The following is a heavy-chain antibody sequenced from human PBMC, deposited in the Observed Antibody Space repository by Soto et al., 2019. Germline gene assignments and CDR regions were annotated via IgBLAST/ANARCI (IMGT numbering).Heavy chain of an antibody. D-gene: IGHD3-3*01. V-gene: IGHV4-34*01. CDR1: GGSFSGYY. CDR2: INHSGST. CDR3: ARSALXVLERRRGRACFPP. J-gene: IGHJ5*02. Sequence: QVQLQQWGAGLLKPSETLSLTCAVYGGSFSGYYWSWIRQPPGKGLEWIGEINHSGSTNYNPSLNVSVTVSVDPSEVQSTLSLSSATAEFTVMYYSARSALXVLERRRGRACFPPWFEETLVIVS.